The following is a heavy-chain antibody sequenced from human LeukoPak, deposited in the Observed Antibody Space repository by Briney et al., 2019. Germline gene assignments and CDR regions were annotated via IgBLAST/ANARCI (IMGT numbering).Heavy chain of an antibody. V-gene: IGHV3-7*01. CDR3: ASNYYDSSGYYDHRFDY. J-gene: IGHJ4*02. D-gene: IGHD3-22*01. CDR2: IKQDGSEK. CDR1: GFTFSSYW. Sequence: PGGSLRLSCAASGFTFSSYWMSWVRQAPGKGLEWVANIKQDGSEKYYVDSVKGRFTISRDNAKNSLYLRMNSLRAEDTAVYYCASNYYDSSGYYDHRFDYWGQGTLVTVSS.